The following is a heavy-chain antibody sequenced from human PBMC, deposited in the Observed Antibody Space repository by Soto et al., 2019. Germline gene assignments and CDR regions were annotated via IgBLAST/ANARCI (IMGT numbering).Heavy chain of an antibody. CDR1: GGSFRAYY. CDR3: ARSTYYYGMDV. J-gene: IGHJ6*02. CDR2: IYYSGST. V-gene: IGHV4-30-4*08. Sequence: PPETLSLTCAVYGGSFRAYYWSWVRQPTGKGLEWIGYIYYSGSTYYNPSLKSRVTISVDTSKTQFSLKLSSVTAADRAVYYCARSTYYYGMDVWGQGTTVTVSS.